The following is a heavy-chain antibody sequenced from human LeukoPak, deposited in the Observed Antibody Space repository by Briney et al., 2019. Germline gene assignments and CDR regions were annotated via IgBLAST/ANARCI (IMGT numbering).Heavy chain of an antibody. Sequence: GGSLRLSCAASGFTFSSSAMSWVRQAPGKGLEWVSAISNNGGYTYYADSVKGRFTISRDNSKNTLYLQMNSLRAEDTAVYYCAKGEGWELLTSFDYWGQGTLVTASS. V-gene: IGHV3-23*01. CDR1: GFTFSSSA. CDR2: ISNNGGYT. J-gene: IGHJ4*02. D-gene: IGHD1-26*01. CDR3: AKGEGWELLTSFDY.